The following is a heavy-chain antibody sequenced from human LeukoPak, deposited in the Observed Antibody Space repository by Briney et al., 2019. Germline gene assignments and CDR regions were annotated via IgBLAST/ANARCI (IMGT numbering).Heavy chain of an antibody. J-gene: IGHJ4*02. V-gene: IGHV1-24*01. CDR1: GYTLTELS. CDR2: FDPEDGET. CDR3: ARAGLGGVAVAGRLGY. D-gene: IGHD6-19*01. Sequence: ASVKVSCKVSGYTLTELSMHWVRQAPGKGLEWMGGFDPEDGETIYAQKFQGRVTMTEDTSTDTAYMELSSLRSEDTAVYYCARAGLGGVAVAGRLGYWGQGTLVTVSS.